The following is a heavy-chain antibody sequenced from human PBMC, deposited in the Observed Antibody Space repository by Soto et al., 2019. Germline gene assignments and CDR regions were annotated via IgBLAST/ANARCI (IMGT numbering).Heavy chain of an antibody. V-gene: IGHV1-69*01. CDR1: GGTFSSYA. CDR3: AGDAPGTIFGVVTQDYYYYYGMDV. Sequence: QVQLVQSGAEVKKPGSSVKVSCKASGGTFSSYAISWVRQAPGQGLEWMGGIIPIFGTANYAQKFQGRVTITADESTSTAYMELSSLRSEDTAVYYCAGDAPGTIFGVVTQDYYYYYGMDVRGQGTTVTVSS. D-gene: IGHD3-3*01. J-gene: IGHJ6*02. CDR2: IIPIFGTA.